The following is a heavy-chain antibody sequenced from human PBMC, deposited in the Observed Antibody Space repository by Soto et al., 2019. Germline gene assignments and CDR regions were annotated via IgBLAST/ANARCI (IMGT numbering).Heavy chain of an antibody. CDR2: ISGSGGST. Sequence: GGSLRLSCAASGFTFSSDAMSWVLQAPGKGLEWVSAISGSGGSTYYADSVKGRFTISRDNSKNTLYLQMNSLRAEDTAVYYCAKVLAYCGGDCYEDAFDIWGQGTMVTVSS. J-gene: IGHJ3*02. CDR1: GFTFSSDA. CDR3: AKVLAYCGGDCYEDAFDI. D-gene: IGHD2-21*01. V-gene: IGHV3-23*01.